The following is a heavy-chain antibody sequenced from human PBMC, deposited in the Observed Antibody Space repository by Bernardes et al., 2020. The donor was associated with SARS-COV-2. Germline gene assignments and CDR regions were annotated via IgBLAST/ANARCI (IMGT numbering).Heavy chain of an antibody. CDR2: ISDDGDYT. Sequence: GGSLRLSCAASGFTFSGYSMSWVRQAPGKGLQWVSSISDDGDYTYYADSMKGRFTISRDNAKKSLYLQINSLRVEDTAVYYCVRETIVATGDWYVDLWGRGTLVTVSS. V-gene: IGHV3-21*01. CDR3: VRETIVATGDWYVDL. D-gene: IGHD5-12*01. CDR1: GFTFSGYS. J-gene: IGHJ2*01.